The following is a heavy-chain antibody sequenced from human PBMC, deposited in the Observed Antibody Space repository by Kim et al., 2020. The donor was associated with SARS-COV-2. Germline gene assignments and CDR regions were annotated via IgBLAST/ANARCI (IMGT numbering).Heavy chain of an antibody. CDR2: I. J-gene: IGHJ6*02. D-gene: IGHD3-3*01. CDR3: ARDRLEYGMDV. Sequence: IYYADSVKGRFTISRDNAKNSLYLQMNSLRVEDTAVYYCARDRLEYGMDVWGQGTTVTVSS. V-gene: IGHV3-21*01.